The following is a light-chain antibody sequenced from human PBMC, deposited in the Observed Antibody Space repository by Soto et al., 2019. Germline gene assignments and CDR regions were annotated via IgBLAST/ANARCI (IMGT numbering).Light chain of an antibody. V-gene: IGLV2-11*01. CDR3: CSFAGGYTYV. Sequence: QSVLTQPRSVSGCPGQSVTISCTGTSSDVGGYNYVSWYQQHPGKAPKLMISDVTKRPSGVPDRFSGSKSGNTASLTISGLQAEDEADYYCCSFAGGYTYVFGTGTKVTVL. J-gene: IGLJ1*01. CDR1: SSDVGGYNY. CDR2: DVT.